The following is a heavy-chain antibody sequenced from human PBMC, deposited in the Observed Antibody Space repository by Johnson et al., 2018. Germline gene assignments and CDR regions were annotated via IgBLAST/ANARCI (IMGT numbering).Heavy chain of an antibody. CDR2: ISWNSGSI. CDR3: AKDRGGVGTSGVDY. V-gene: IGHV3-9*01. J-gene: IGHJ4*02. Sequence: EVQLVESGGGLVQPGRSLRLSYVVSGFTFDDYAMHWVRQAPGKGLEWGSGISWNSGSIDYADSVKGRFTISRDNAKNSLYLQMNSLRAEDKALYYCAKDRGGVGTSGVDYWGQGTLVTVSS. D-gene: IGHD1-26*01. CDR1: GFTFDDYA.